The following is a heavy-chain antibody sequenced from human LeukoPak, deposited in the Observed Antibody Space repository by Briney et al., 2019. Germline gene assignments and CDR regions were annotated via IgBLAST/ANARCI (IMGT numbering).Heavy chain of an antibody. CDR1: GGSISSYY. D-gene: IGHD2-15*01. J-gene: IGHJ5*02. CDR2: IYYSGST. CDR3: ARLKDGSGGWFDP. V-gene: IGHV4-59*08. Sequence: SQTLSLTCTVSGGSISSYYWSWIRQPPGKGLEWIGYIYYSGSTNYNPSLKSRVTISVDTSKNQFSLKLSSVTAADTAVYYCARLKDGSGGWFDPWGQGTLVTVSS.